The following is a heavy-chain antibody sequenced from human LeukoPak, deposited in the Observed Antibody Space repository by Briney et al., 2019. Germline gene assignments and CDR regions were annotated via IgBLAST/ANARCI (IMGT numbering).Heavy chain of an antibody. D-gene: IGHD6-6*01. J-gene: IGHJ4*02. Sequence: PGGSLRLPWAASGFTFSSYSMNWVRQAPGKGLEGVSYISSSSSTIYYADSVKGRFTISRDNAKNSLYLQMNSLRAEDTAVYYCARQGDRMAGIAARRNDYWGQGTLVTVSS. CDR3: ARQGDRMAGIAARRNDY. CDR2: ISSSSSTI. CDR1: GFTFSSYS. V-gene: IGHV3-48*01.